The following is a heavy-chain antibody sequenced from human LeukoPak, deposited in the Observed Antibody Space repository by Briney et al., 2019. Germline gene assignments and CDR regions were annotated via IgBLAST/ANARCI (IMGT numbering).Heavy chain of an antibody. J-gene: IGHJ3*02. Sequence: SGGSLRLSCAASGFTFSSYWMHWVRQAPGKGLVWVSRINSDGSSTSYADSVKGRFTISRDNAKNSLYLQMNSLRAEDTAVYYCARDRTQTRRDGYISSDAFDIWGQGTMVTVSS. CDR1: GFTFSSYW. D-gene: IGHD5-12*01. V-gene: IGHV3-74*01. CDR3: ARDRTQTRRDGYISSDAFDI. CDR2: INSDGSST.